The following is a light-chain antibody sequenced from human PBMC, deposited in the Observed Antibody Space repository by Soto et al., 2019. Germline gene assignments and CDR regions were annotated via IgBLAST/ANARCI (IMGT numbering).Light chain of an antibody. J-gene: IGLJ1*01. CDR3: SSYTSSSTYV. CDR1: SSDVGGYNY. V-gene: IGLV2-14*01. Sequence: QSALTQPASVSGSPGQSITISCTGTSSDVGGYNYVSWYQQHPGKAPKLMIYDVSNRPSGDSNRFSGSKSGNTASLTISGLQAEDEADYYCSSYTSSSTYVFGPGTKLTVL. CDR2: DVS.